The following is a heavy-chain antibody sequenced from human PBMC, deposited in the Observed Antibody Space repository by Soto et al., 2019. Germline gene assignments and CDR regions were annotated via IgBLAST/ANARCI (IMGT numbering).Heavy chain of an antibody. Sequence: SETLSLTCTVSGGSISSGGYYWSWIRQHPGKGLEWIGYIYYSGSTYYNPSLKSRVTISVDTSKNQFSLKLSSVTAADTAVYYCARDRVYRKYYDSSGPPGYGMDVWGQGTTVTVSS. J-gene: IGHJ6*02. V-gene: IGHV4-31*03. D-gene: IGHD3-22*01. CDR3: ARDRVYRKYYDSSGPPGYGMDV. CDR1: GGSISSGGYY. CDR2: IYYSGST.